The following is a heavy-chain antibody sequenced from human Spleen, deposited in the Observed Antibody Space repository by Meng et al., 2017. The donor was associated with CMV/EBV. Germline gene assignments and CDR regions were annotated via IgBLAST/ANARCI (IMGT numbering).Heavy chain of an antibody. V-gene: IGHV3-23*01. Sequence: GESLKISCAASGFTFSSYAISWVRQAPGKGLEWVSAISGSGGSTYYADSVKGRFTISRDNSNNTLYLQMNSLRAEDTAVYYCAKEYSRRGYSYGFDYWGQGTLVTVSS. D-gene: IGHD5-18*01. CDR3: AKEYSRRGYSYGFDY. CDR2: ISGSGGST. CDR1: GFTFSSYA. J-gene: IGHJ4*02.